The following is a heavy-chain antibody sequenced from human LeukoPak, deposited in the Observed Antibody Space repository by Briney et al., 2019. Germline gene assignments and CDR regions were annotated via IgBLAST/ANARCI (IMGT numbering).Heavy chain of an antibody. V-gene: IGHV3-23*01. CDR2: ISGSGGST. CDR1: GFTFTKCA. Sequence: GGSLRLSCVASGFTFTKCAMSWIRQAPGKGLEWVSAISGSGGSTYYADSVKGRFTISRDNSKNTLYLQMNSLRAEDTAVYYCAKYAGRVADYYGMDVWGQGTTVTVSS. CDR3: AKYAGRVADYYGMDV. D-gene: IGHD2-8*01. J-gene: IGHJ6*02.